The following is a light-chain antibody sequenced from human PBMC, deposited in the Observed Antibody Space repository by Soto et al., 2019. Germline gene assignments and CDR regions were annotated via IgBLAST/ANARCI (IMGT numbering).Light chain of an antibody. Sequence: QLTPSPPSPSASVRDRVTITCRASQGISSSLAWYQQRPGKAPKLLIYAASNLQNEVPSRFSGSGSGTDFTLTISSLQPEGFATYYCQQAKNFPWTFGQGTKVDIK. J-gene: IGKJ1*01. CDR2: AAS. CDR3: QQAKNFPWT. CDR1: QGISSS. V-gene: IGKV1-12*01.